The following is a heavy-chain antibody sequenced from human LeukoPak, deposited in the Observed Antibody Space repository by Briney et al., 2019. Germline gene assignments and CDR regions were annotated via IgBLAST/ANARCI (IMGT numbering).Heavy chain of an antibody. CDR1: GGSISSYY. Sequence: PSETLSLTCTVSGGSISSYYWSWIRQPPGKGLEWIGYIYYSGSTNYNPSFKSRVTISVDTSKNQFSLKLSSVTAADTAVYYCARGPSYLYCSSTSCYSIDYWGQGTLVTVSS. J-gene: IGHJ4*02. V-gene: IGHV4-59*01. D-gene: IGHD2-2*01. CDR3: ARGPSYLYCSSTSCYSIDY. CDR2: IYYSGST.